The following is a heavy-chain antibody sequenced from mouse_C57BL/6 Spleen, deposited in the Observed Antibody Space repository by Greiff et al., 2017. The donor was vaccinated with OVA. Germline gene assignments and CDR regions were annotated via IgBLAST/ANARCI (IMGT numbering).Heavy chain of an antibody. CDR2: ISYSGST. CDR3: ARCGTGRYFDV. CDR1: GYSITSDY. V-gene: IGHV3-8*01. Sequence: EVMLVESGPGLAKPSQTLSLTCSVSGYSITSDYWNWIRQFPGNNLEYMGYISYSGSTYYNPSLKSRISITLDTSKNQYYLQLNSVTTEDTATYYCARCGTGRYFDVWGTGTTVTVSS. D-gene: IGHD2-14*01. J-gene: IGHJ1*03.